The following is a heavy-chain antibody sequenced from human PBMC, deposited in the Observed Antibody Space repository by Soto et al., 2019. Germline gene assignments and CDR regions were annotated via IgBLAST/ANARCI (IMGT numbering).Heavy chain of an antibody. CDR1: GGSISSGGYY. Sequence: SETLSLTCTVSGGSISSGGYYWSWIRQHPGKGLEWIGYIYYSGSTYYNPSLKSRVTISVDTSKNQFSLKLSSVTAADTAVYYCARGESGYYYYMDVWGKGTTVTVSS. V-gene: IGHV4-31*03. J-gene: IGHJ6*03. CDR2: IYYSGST. CDR3: ARGESGYYYYMDV. D-gene: IGHD3-10*01.